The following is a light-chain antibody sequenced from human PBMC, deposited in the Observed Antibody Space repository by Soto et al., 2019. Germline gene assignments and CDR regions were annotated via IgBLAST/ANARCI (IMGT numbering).Light chain of an antibody. J-gene: IGKJ1*01. CDR1: QSVSSSY. CDR3: QQYGSSRT. CDR2: AAS. V-gene: IGKV3-20*01. Sequence: EIELTQSPGTLSLSPGERATLSCRASQSVSSSYLAWYQQKPGQAPRLLIYAASSRATGIPDRFSGSGSGTDFTLTISRLEPEDFAEYYCQQYGSSRTFGQGTKVEIK.